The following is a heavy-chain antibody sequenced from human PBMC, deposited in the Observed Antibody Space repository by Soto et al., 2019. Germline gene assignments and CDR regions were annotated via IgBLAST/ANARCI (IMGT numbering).Heavy chain of an antibody. CDR1: GFSFSNNG. CDR3: AKDRVESGLGEIDY. Sequence: QVQLVESGGGVVQPGRSLRLSCAASGFSFSNNGMHRVRQAPGKGLEWVAIISYDGSKKYYADSVKGRFTISRDNSKNTLYLQMNSLRVEDTAVYYCAKDRVESGLGEIDYWGQGTLVTVSS. V-gene: IGHV3-30*18. CDR2: ISYDGSKK. J-gene: IGHJ4*02. D-gene: IGHD3-16*01.